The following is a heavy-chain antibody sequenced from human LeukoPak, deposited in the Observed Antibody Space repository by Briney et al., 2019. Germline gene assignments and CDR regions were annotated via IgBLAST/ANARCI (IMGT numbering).Heavy chain of an antibody. D-gene: IGHD2-21*02. CDR2: IYYSGST. CDR1: GGSISSGGYY. J-gene: IGHJ4*02. V-gene: IGHV4-31*03. Sequence: SETLSLTCTVSGGSISSGGYYWSWIRQHPGKGLEWIGYIYYSGSTYYNPSLKSRLTISVDTSKNQFSLKLSSVTAADTAVYYCARVQVVTAIVDYWGQGTLVAVSS. CDR3: ARVQVVTAIVDY.